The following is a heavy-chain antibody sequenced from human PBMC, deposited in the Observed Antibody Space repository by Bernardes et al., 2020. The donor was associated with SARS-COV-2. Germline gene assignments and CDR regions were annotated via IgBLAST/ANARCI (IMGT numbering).Heavy chain of an antibody. CDR3: ARVDSSTYDTDY. Sequence: SETLSLTCSVSGGSISSGGHYWSWIRQPAGKGLEWIGHFYTSGTTNYNPSLKSRVSISVDTSKNQFSLKLSSVTAADTAVYYCARVDSSTYDTDYWGQGTLVTVSS. CDR2: FYTSGTT. J-gene: IGHJ4*02. D-gene: IGHD2-2*01. V-gene: IGHV4-61*09. CDR1: GGSISSGGHY.